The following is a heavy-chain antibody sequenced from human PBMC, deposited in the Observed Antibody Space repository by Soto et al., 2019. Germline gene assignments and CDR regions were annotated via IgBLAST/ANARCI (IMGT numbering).Heavy chain of an antibody. V-gene: IGHV3-30-3*01. CDR2: ISYDGSNK. D-gene: IGHD1-26*01. CDR3: ARDPYSGSSYSDY. Sequence: GGSLRLSCAASGFTFTSYPMHWVRQAPGKGLEWLAHISYDGSNKYYADSVKGRFTISRDNAKNSLYLQMNSLRAEDTAVYYCARDPYSGSSYSDYWGQGTLVTVSS. J-gene: IGHJ4*02. CDR1: GFTFTSYP.